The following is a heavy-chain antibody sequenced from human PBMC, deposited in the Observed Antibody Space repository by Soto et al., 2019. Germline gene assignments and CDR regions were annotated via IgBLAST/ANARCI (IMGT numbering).Heavy chain of an antibody. CDR3: ANLRVLRFLEWSRFMDV. CDR1: GFTFSSYA. J-gene: IGHJ6*02. Sequence: GGPLRLSCAASGFTFSSYAMSWVRQAPGKGLEWVSAISGSGGSTYYADSVKGRFTISRDNSKNTLYLQMNSLRAEDTAVYYCANLRVLRFLEWSRFMDVWGQGTTVTVSS. V-gene: IGHV3-23*01. D-gene: IGHD3-3*01. CDR2: ISGSGGST.